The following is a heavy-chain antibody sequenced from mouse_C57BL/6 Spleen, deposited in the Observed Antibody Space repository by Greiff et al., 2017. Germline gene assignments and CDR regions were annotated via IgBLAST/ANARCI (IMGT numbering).Heavy chain of an antibody. CDR1: GFTFSDFY. V-gene: IGHV7-1*01. CDR2: SRNKANDYTT. Sequence: EVKLVESGGGLVQSGRSLRLSCATSGFTFSDFYMEWVRQAPGKGLEWIAASRNKANDYTTEYSASVKGRFIVSRDTSQSILYLQMNALRAEDTAIYYCARGYYSGAMDYWGQGTSVTVSS. J-gene: IGHJ4*01. CDR3: ARGYYSGAMDY. D-gene: IGHD2-12*01.